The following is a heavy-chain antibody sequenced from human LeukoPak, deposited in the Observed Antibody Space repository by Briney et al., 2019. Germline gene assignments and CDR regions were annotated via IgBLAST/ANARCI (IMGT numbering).Heavy chain of an antibody. CDR2: INPSGGST. D-gene: IGHD2-2*01. J-gene: IGHJ4*02. CDR3: AREDNPVHEIVVVPAAIGY. Sequence: GASVKVSCKASGYTFTRYYMHWVRQAPGQGLEWMGIINPSGGSTSYAQKFQGRVTMTRDTSTSTVYMELSSLRSEDTAVYYCAREDNPVHEIVVVPAAIGYWGQGTLVTVSS. V-gene: IGHV1-46*01. CDR1: GYTFTRYY.